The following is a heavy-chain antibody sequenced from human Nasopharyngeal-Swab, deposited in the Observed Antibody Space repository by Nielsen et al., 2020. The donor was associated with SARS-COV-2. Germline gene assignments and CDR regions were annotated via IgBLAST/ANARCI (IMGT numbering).Heavy chain of an antibody. CDR3: ARDVARYFDWSHGAFDI. Sequence: GGSLRLSCAASGFTFSSYSMNWVRQAPGKGLEWVSVIYSGGSTYYADSVKGRFTISRDNSKNTLYLQMNSLRAEDTAVYYCARDVARYFDWSHGAFDIWGQGTMVTVSS. D-gene: IGHD3-9*01. V-gene: IGHV3-53*01. CDR1: GFTFSSYS. CDR2: IYSGGST. J-gene: IGHJ3*02.